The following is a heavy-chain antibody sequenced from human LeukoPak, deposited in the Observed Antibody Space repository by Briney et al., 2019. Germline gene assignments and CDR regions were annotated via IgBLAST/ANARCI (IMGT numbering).Heavy chain of an antibody. CDR1: GFTFRTYG. J-gene: IGHJ4*02. Sequence: GRSLRLSCAASGFTFRTYGMHWVRQAPCKGLEWVAAIWNDGSSKHYGDSVKGRFTISRDNSKNTVYLQMNSLRVEDTAVYYCAKVLGGTGYFDYWGQGTLVTVSS. V-gene: IGHV3-33*06. D-gene: IGHD3-16*01. CDR2: IWNDGSSK. CDR3: AKVLGGTGYFDY.